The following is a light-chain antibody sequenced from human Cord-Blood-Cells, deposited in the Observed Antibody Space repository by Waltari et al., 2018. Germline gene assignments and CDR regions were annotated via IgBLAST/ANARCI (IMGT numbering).Light chain of an antibody. Sequence: CSGSSSNIGNNYVSWYQQLPGTAPKLLIYENNKRPSGIPDRFSGSKSGTSATLGITGLQTGDEADYYCGTWDSSLSVYVFGTGTKVTVL. J-gene: IGLJ1*01. CDR1: SSNIGNNY. CDR3: GTWDSSLSVYV. CDR2: ENN. V-gene: IGLV1-51*02.